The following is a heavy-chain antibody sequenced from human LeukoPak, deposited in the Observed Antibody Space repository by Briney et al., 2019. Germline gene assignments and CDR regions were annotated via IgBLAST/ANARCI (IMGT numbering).Heavy chain of an antibody. CDR3: ARRPFGYCSGGSCYAIDY. D-gene: IGHD2-15*01. V-gene: IGHV4-39*07. CDR2: IYYSGST. J-gene: IGHJ4*02. Sequence: SETLSLTCTVSGGSISSSSYYWGWIRQPPGKGLEWIGSIYYSGSTYYNPSLKSRVTISVDTSKNQFSLKLSSVTAADTAVYYCARRPFGYCSGGSCYAIDYWGQGTLVTVSS. CDR1: GGSISSSSYY.